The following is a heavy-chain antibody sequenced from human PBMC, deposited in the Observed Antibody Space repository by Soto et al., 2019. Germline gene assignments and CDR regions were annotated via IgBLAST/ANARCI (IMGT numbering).Heavy chain of an antibody. V-gene: IGHV5-10-1*01. CDR3: ALTRPDIVVVPAAPSYSMDV. D-gene: IGHD2-2*01. J-gene: IGHJ6*02. CDR2: IDPSDSYT. CDR1: GYSFTSYW. Sequence: PGESLKISCKGSGYSFTSYWISWVRQMPGKGLEWMGRIDPSDSYTNYSPSFQGHVTISADKSITTAYLQWSSLKASDTAMYYCALTRPDIVVVPAAPSYSMDVWGQGTTVTVSS.